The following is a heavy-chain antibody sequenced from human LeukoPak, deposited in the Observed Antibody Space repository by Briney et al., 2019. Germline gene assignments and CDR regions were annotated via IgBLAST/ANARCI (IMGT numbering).Heavy chain of an antibody. CDR1: GGSIISDDYY. CDR2: IHYSGST. J-gene: IGHJ4*02. Sequence: PSQTLSLTCTVSGGSIISDDYYWSWIRQPPGKGLEWIGYIHYSGSTYKNPSLKSRVSISVDTSKNHFSLELDSVTAADTAVYYCARIYMVRGVSYYYFDYWGQGTLVTVSS. D-gene: IGHD3-10*01. V-gene: IGHV4-30-4*01. CDR3: ARIYMVRGVSYYYFDY.